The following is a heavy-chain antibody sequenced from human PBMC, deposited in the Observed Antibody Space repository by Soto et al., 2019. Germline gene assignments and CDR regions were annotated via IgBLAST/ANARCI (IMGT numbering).Heavy chain of an antibody. J-gene: IGHJ5*02. CDR1: GFTFSSYG. CDR3: ARDRGDYVVVTPGWFDP. D-gene: IGHD2-21*02. V-gene: IGHV3-33*01. Sequence: LRLSCAASGFTFSSYGMHWVRQAPGKGLEWVAVIWYDGSNKYYADSVKGRFTISRDNSKNTLYLQMNSLRAEDTAVYYCARDRGDYVVVTPGWFDPWGQGTLVTVSS. CDR2: IWYDGSNK.